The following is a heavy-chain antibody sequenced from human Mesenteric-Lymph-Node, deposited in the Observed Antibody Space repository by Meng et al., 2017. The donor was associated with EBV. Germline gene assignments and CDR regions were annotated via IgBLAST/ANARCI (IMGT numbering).Heavy chain of an antibody. V-gene: IGHV3-30*03. D-gene: IGHD2-15*01. J-gene: IGHJ4*02. Sequence: QVQLVGSGGGVVQPGRSLRLSCVASGFTFRSYGMHWVRQAPGKGLEWVSFITFDGSQKYYSDSVKGRFTISRDNSKNTLYLQMNSLKPEDTAIYYCEVVVTATLDSWGQGTLVTVSS. CDR3: EVVVTATLDS. CDR1: GFTFRSYG. CDR2: ITFDGSQK.